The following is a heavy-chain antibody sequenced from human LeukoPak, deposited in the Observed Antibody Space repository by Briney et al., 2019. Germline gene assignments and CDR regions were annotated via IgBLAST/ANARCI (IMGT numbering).Heavy chain of an antibody. Sequence: GGSLRLSCAASGFTFTNYNMNWVRQAPGKGLEWVSYISSSSTNIYYTDSVKGRFTISRDNAKNSLYLQMNSLRAEDTAVYYCARVGYYDSSDYYHEDGFDIWGQGTMVTVSS. D-gene: IGHD3-22*01. CDR3: ARVGYYDSSDYYHEDGFDI. V-gene: IGHV3-21*01. J-gene: IGHJ3*02. CDR1: GFTFTNYN. CDR2: ISSSSTNI.